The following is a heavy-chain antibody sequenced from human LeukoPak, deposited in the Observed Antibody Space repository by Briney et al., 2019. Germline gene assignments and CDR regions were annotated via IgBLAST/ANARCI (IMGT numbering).Heavy chain of an antibody. V-gene: IGHV3-30-3*01. CDR3: ARDPDVGGSAYVFDY. CDR2: ISYDGSNK. Sequence: GGPLRLSCAASGFTFSSYAMHWVRQAPGKGLEWVAVISYDGSNKYYADSVKGRFTISRDNSKNTLYLQMNSLRAEDTAVYYCARDPDVGGSAYVFDYWGQGTLVTVSS. D-gene: IGHD2-15*01. CDR1: GFTFSSYA. J-gene: IGHJ4*02.